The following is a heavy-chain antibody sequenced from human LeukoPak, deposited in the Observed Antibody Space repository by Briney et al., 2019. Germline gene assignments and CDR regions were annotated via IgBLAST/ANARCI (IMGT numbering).Heavy chain of an antibody. Sequence: GGSLRLSCAASGFTFSSYGMHWVRQAPGKGLEWVAVISYDGSNKYYADSVKGRFTISRDNSKNTLYLQMNSLRAEDTAVYYCAKDWTDIVVVPAAFPGDNWFDPWGQGTLVTVSS. CDR3: AKDWTDIVVVPAAFPGDNWFDP. V-gene: IGHV3-30*18. CDR1: GFTFSSYG. J-gene: IGHJ5*02. CDR2: ISYDGSNK. D-gene: IGHD2-2*01.